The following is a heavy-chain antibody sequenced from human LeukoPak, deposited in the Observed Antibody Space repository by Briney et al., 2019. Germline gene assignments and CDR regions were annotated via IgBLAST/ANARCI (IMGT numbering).Heavy chain of an antibody. Sequence: SGGSLRLSCVASGFTFSTYAMSWVRQAPGKGLERVATISGGGGSTYYADPVKGRITISRDNSKDTLYLQMNSLRAEDTAVYYCAKFKARYSSGWTDFDYWGQGTLVTVSS. J-gene: IGHJ4*02. CDR1: GFTFSTYA. V-gene: IGHV3-23*01. CDR3: AKFKARYSSGWTDFDY. D-gene: IGHD6-19*01. CDR2: ISGGGGST.